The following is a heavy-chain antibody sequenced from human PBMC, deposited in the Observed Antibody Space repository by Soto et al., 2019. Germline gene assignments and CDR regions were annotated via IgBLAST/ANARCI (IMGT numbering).Heavy chain of an antibody. CDR1: GGSFSGYY. V-gene: IGHV4-34*01. CDR2: INHSGST. D-gene: IGHD3-16*02. Sequence: SETLSLTXAVYGGSFSGYYWSWIRQPPGKGLEWIGEINHSGSTNYNPSLKSRVTISVDTSKNQFSLKLSSVTAADTAVYYCASVGDYVWGSYRPSRYFDYWGQGTLVTVSS. J-gene: IGHJ4*02. CDR3: ASVGDYVWGSYRPSRYFDY.